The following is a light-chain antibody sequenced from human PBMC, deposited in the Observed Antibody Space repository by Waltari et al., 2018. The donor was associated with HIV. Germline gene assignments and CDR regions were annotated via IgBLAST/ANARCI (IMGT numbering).Light chain of an antibody. Sequence: QAGLTQPPSVSKGLRQTATFTCTGNSNNVGDQGAAWLQQHQGHPPKLLSYRNNNRPPGISARLSASRSGNTASLTITGLQPEDEADYYCSAWDSSVSAVVFGGGTKLTVL. J-gene: IGLJ2*01. CDR2: RNN. CDR1: SNNVGDQG. CDR3: SAWDSSVSAVV. V-gene: IGLV10-54*01.